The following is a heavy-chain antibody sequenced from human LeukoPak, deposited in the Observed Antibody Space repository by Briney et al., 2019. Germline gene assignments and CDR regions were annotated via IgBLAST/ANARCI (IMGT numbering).Heavy chain of an antibody. V-gene: IGHV4-61*02. D-gene: IGHD3-22*01. CDR1: GGSISSGSYY. CDR2: IYTSGST. CDR3: ARAQDFSDSSGPNYLDF. J-gene: IGHJ4*02. Sequence: ASETLSLTCTVSGGSISSGSYYWSWIRQPAGKGLEWIGRIYTSGSTNYNPSLKSRVTISVDTSKNQFSLKLSSVTAADTAVYYCARAQDFSDSSGPNYLDFWGQGILVTVSS.